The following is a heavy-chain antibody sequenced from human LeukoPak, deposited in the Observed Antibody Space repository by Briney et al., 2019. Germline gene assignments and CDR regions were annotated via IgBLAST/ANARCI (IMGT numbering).Heavy chain of an antibody. CDR2: INWNGGSK. Sequence: PGGSLRLSCAAAGFTFSSYAMNWVRQAPGKGLEWVSSINWNGGSKGYADSVKGRFTISRDNAKNSLYLQMNSLRAEDTALYYCARYYGSGTLHFDYWGQGTLVTVSS. CDR3: ARYYGSGTLHFDY. D-gene: IGHD4-17*01. V-gene: IGHV3-20*04. CDR1: GFTFSSYA. J-gene: IGHJ4*02.